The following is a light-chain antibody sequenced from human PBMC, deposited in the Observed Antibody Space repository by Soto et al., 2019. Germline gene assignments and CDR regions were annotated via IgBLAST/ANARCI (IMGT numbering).Light chain of an antibody. CDR3: QQYGSSLVT. J-gene: IGKJ4*01. Sequence: EIVLTQSPGTLSLSPGERATLSCRASQSVSNNYLAWYQQKPGQAPRLLIYGASSRATGIPDNFSGSGSGTDFTLTISRLEPEDFAVYYCQQYGSSLVTFGGGTKVEIK. CDR1: QSVSNNY. V-gene: IGKV3-20*01. CDR2: GAS.